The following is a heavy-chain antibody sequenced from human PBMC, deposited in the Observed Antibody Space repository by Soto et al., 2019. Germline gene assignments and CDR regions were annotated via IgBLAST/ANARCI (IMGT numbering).Heavy chain of an antibody. J-gene: IGHJ6*03. CDR3: ARGRYSYEYYYYYYMDV. CDR2: IYYSGST. Sequence: SETLSLTCTVSGGSISSYYWSWIRQPPGKGLEWIGYIYYSGSTNYNPSLKSRVTISVDTSKNQFSLKLSSVTAADTAVYYCARGRYSYEYYYYYYMDVWGKGTTVTVSS. V-gene: IGHV4-59*01. D-gene: IGHD5-18*01. CDR1: GGSISSYY.